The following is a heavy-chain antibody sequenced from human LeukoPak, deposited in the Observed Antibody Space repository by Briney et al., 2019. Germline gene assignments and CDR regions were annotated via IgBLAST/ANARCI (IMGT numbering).Heavy chain of an antibody. J-gene: IGHJ4*02. CDR2: ISSSSSYI. Sequence: TAGGSLRLSCAASGFTFSSYSMNWVRQAPRKGLEWVSSISSSSSYIYYADSVKGRFTISRDNAKNSLYLQMNSLRAEDTAVYYCARYSYSSSWDGYYWGQGTLVTVSS. CDR1: GFTFSSYS. CDR3: ARYSYSSSWDGYY. V-gene: IGHV3-21*01. D-gene: IGHD6-13*01.